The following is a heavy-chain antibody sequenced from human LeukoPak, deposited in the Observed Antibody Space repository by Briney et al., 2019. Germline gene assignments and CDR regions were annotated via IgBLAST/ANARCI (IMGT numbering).Heavy chain of an antibody. V-gene: IGHV3-11*01. CDR2: ISSSGSTI. J-gene: IGHJ5*02. Sequence: GGSLRLSCAASGFTFSDYYMSWIRQAPGKGLEWVSYISSSGSTIYYADSVKGRFTISRDNAKNSLYLQMNSLRAEDTAVYYCARCEGYDSSGYYFGWFDPWGQGTLVTVSS. CDR1: GFTFSDYY. CDR3: ARCEGYDSSGYYFGWFDP. D-gene: IGHD3-22*01.